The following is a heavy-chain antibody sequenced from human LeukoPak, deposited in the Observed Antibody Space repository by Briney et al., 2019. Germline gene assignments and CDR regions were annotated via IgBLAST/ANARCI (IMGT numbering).Heavy chain of an antibody. D-gene: IGHD2-2*01. V-gene: IGHV1-69*01. J-gene: IGHJ5*02. CDR1: GGTFSSYA. Sequence: GSSVKVSCKASGGTFSSYAISWVRQAPGQGLEWMGGIIPIFGTANYAQKFQGRVTITADESTSTAYMELSSLRSEDTAVYYCARDVVVPAASWFDPWGQGTLVTVSS. CDR3: ARDVVVPAASWFDP. CDR2: IIPIFGTA.